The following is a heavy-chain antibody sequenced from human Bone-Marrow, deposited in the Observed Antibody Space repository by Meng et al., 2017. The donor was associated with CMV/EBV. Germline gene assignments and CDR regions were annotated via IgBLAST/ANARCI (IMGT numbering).Heavy chain of an antibody. V-gene: IGHV3-23*01. Sequence: GGSLRLSCAASGFTFSSYAMSWVRQAPGRGLEWVSAISGRGGSTYYADSVKGRFTLSRDNSKNTLYLQMNSLRAEDTAVYYCAKRRSGWDQYFYYWGQGTLVTVSS. CDR3: AKRRSGWDQYFYY. CDR2: ISGRGGST. J-gene: IGHJ4*02. CDR1: GFTFSSYA. D-gene: IGHD6-19*01.